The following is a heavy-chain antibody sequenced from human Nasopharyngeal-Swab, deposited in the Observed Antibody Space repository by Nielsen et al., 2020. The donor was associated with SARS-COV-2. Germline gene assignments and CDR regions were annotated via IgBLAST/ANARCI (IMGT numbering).Heavy chain of an antibody. CDR2: ISYDGSNK. J-gene: IGHJ6*02. D-gene: IGHD3-22*01. V-gene: IGHV3-30-3*01. Sequence: VRQAPGKGLEWVAVISYDGSNKYYADSVKGRFTISRDNSKNTLYLQMNSLRAEDTAVYYCARTDSSGYYPVTYYHYGMDVWGQGTTVTVSS. CDR3: ARTDSSGYYPVTYYHYGMDV.